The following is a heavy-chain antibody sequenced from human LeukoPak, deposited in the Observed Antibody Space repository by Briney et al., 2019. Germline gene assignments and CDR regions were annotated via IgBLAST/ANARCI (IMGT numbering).Heavy chain of an antibody. CDR1: GFTFRFSGYA. CDR3: AKSWRNYDSSGYYAFDI. D-gene: IGHD3-22*01. Sequence: PGGSLRLSCAASGFTFRFSGYAMSWVRQAPGRGLEWVSSSAASTNSADYVKGRFTISRDNSKHTLYLQMNSLRAEDTAVYYCAKSWRNYDSSGYYAFDIWGQGTMVTVSS. CDR2: SAAST. V-gene: IGHV3-23*01. J-gene: IGHJ3*02.